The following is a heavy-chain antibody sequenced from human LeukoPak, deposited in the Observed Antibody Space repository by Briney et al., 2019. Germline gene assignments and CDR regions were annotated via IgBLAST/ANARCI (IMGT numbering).Heavy chain of an antibody. CDR3: ASEAWGYYDSSGYFDY. CDR2: IIPIFGTA. J-gene: IGHJ4*02. CDR1: GGTFSSYA. Sequence: ASVKVSCKASGGTFSSYAISWVRQAPGQGLEWMGRIIPIFGTANYAQKFQGRVTITTDESTSTAYMELSSLRSEDTAVCYCASEAWGYYDSSGYFDYWGQGTLVTVSS. V-gene: IGHV1-69*05. D-gene: IGHD3-22*01.